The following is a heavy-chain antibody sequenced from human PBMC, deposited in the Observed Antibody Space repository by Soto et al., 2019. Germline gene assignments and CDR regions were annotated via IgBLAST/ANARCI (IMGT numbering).Heavy chain of an antibody. CDR3: ARGTVAGKH. Sequence: ASLKLACKSSGYTFTSYPIDCVRQAPGQRLEWMGWINAGNGNTKYSQKFQGRVTITRDTSASTAYMELSSLRSEDTAVYYCARGTVAGKHWGQGTLVTVSS. V-gene: IGHV1-3*01. CDR2: INAGNGNT. J-gene: IGHJ1*01. D-gene: IGHD6-19*01. CDR1: GYTFTSYP.